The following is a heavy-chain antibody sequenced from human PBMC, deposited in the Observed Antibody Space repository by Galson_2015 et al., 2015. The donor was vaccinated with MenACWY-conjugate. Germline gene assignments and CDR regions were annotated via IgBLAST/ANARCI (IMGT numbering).Heavy chain of an antibody. V-gene: IGHV5-51*01. J-gene: IGHJ5*02. CDR2: IYPGDSET. Sequence: QSGAEVKKPGESLKISCKGSGYSFTEYWIGWVRQMPGKGLEWMGIIYPGDSETKYNPSVQGQVTISADKSISTAYLQWSRLKASDTAMYYCAIHLTAAAQGDTNCFDPSGQGTLVTVSS. D-gene: IGHD6-13*01. CDR3: AIHLTAAAQGDTNCFDP. CDR1: GYSFTEYW.